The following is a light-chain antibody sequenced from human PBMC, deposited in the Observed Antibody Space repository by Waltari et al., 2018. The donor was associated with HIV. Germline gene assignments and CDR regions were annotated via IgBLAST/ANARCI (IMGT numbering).Light chain of an antibody. J-gene: IGKJ2*01. CDR1: QSVLYSSNNKNY. V-gene: IGKV4-1*01. CDR3: QQYYSTPYT. Sequence: DIVMTQSPASLAVSLGERATINCQSSQSVLYSSNNKNYLAGYQQKPGQPPKLLIYWASTRESGVPDRFSGSGSGTDFTLTISSLQAEDVAVYYCQQYYSTPYTFGQGTKLEIK. CDR2: WAS.